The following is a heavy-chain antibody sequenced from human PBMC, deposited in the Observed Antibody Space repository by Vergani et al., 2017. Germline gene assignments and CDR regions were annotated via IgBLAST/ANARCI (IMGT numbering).Heavy chain of an antibody. CDR1: AFSITTFS. CDR3: ARAGENSSGWYSYSYYYYYYMDV. Sequence: QVQLQESGPGLVKPSETLSLPSSLSAFSITTFSWTLFRHPPRPRLLSLALIYYSGSTNYNPSLKSRVTISVDTSKNPCSLELSSVTAADTAVYYCARAGENSSGWYSYSYYYYYYMDVWGKGTTVTVSS. CDR2: IYYSGST. V-gene: IGHV4-59*01. D-gene: IGHD6-19*01. J-gene: IGHJ6*03.